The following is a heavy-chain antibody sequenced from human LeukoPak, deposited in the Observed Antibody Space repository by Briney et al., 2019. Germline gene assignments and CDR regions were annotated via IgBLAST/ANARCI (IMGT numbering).Heavy chain of an antibody. V-gene: IGHV4-39*07. CDR2: IYYSGST. CDR3: ARDKNYGDYQYYFDY. Sequence: SETLSLTCTVSGGSISSGSYYWGWIRQPPGKGLGWIGSIYYSGSTYYNPSLKSRVTISVDTSKNQFSLKLSSVTAADTAVYYCARDKNYGDYQYYFDYWGQGTLVTVSS. J-gene: IGHJ4*02. D-gene: IGHD4-17*01. CDR1: GGSISSGSYY.